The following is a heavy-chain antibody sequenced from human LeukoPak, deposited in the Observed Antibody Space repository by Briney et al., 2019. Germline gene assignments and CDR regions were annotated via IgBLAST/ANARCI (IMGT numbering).Heavy chain of an antibody. Sequence: SVKVSFKTSGGTFNNSAISWVRQAPGQGLEWLGGIMPLFGTAGYAQKFQGRVTITKDETTRTVYLELTSLTSDATAVYYSARDVHGDYGSGWFDPWDRGPLVSVSS. CDR3: ARDVHGDYGSGWFDP. CDR1: GGTFNNSA. CDR2: IMPLFGTA. V-gene: IGHV1-69*05. D-gene: IGHD4-17*01. J-gene: IGHJ5*02.